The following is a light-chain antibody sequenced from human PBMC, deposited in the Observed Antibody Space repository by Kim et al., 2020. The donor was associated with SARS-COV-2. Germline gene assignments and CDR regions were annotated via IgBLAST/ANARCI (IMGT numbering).Light chain of an antibody. CDR3: ASWDDSLTGWV. V-gene: IGLV1-44*01. Sequence: QSVLTQPPSASGTPGQRVTISCSGGSSNIGSNTLNWYQQVPGTAPKLLIYTNDQRPSGVPDRFSASKSGTSASLAISGLQSEDEADYYCASWDDSLTGWVFGGGTKLTVL. CDR1: SSNIGSNT. CDR2: TND. J-gene: IGLJ3*02.